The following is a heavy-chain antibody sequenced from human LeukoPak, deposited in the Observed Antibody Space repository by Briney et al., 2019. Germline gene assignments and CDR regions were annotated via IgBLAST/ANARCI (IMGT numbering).Heavy chain of an antibody. CDR2: ISSSGSTI. J-gene: IGHJ4*02. V-gene: IGHV3-11*01. CDR1: GFTFSDYY. D-gene: IGHD1-20*01. Sequence: GGSLRLSCAASGFTFSDYYMSWIRQAPGKGLEWVSYISSSGSTIYYADSVKGRFTISRDNAKNSLYPQMNSLRAEDTAVYYXXXXXXXXSXITGTYALDYWGQGTLVTVSS. CDR3: XXXXXXXSXITGTYALDY.